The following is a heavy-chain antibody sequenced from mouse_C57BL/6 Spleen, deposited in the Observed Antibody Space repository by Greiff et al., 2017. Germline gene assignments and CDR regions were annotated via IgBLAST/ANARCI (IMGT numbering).Heavy chain of an antibody. Sequence: VKLQQSGAELARPGASVKMSCKASGYTFTSYTMHWVKQRPGQGLEWIGYINPSSGYTKYNQKFKDKATLTADKSSSTAYMQLSSLTSEDSTVYYCARSPYDYDPWFAYWGQGTLVTVSA. CDR1: GYTFTSYT. D-gene: IGHD2-4*01. CDR3: ARSPYDYDPWFAY. V-gene: IGHV1-4*01. CDR2: INPSSGYT. J-gene: IGHJ3*01.